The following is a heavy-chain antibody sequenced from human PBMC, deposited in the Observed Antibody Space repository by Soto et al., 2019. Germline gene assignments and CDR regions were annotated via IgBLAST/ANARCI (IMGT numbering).Heavy chain of an antibody. J-gene: IGHJ6*01. V-gene: IGHV3-7*01. CDR3: ARAGHYFWSGYHYFYSGMDV. CDR1: GFTFNTHW. CDR2: IKKDGIEK. Sequence: EVQLVQSGGGLVQPGGSLRLSCAVSGFTFNTHWMSWVRQAPGKGLEWVAMIKKDGIEKFYVDSVKGRFTISRDNAKNSLYLQMHRLRAEDTAIYYCARAGHYFWSGYHYFYSGMDVWGQGTMVTVSS. D-gene: IGHD3-3*01.